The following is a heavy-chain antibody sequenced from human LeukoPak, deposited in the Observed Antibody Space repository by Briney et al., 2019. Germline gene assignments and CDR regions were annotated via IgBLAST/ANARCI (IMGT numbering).Heavy chain of an antibody. CDR1: GGSISSGSYY. CDR2: VYSSGST. J-gene: IGHJ5*02. Sequence: SETLSLTCTVSGGSISSGSYYWSWIRQPAGKGLEWIGRVYSSGSTDYNPSLKSRLSISVDTSKIQFSLKLSSVTAADTAVYYCARLNVRGVVLRGFWFDPWGQGTLVTVSS. CDR3: ARLNVRGVVLRGFWFDP. D-gene: IGHD3-10*02. V-gene: IGHV4-61*02.